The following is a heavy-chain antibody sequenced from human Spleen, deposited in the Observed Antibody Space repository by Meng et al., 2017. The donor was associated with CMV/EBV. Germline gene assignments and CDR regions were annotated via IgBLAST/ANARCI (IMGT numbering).Heavy chain of an antibody. CDR1: GYTFTAYF. CDR2: INPNSGGT. V-gene: IGHV1-2*06. CDR3: ATEPRPEITMIN. D-gene: IGHD3-22*01. Sequence: QVQLVQSGAEVEKPGASVKVSCKASGYTFTAYFIDWIRQAPGQGLEWMGRINPNSGGTNYAQKFQGRVTMTRDTSISTAYMELSRLRSDDTAVYYCATEPRPEITMINWGQGTLVTVSS. J-gene: IGHJ4*02.